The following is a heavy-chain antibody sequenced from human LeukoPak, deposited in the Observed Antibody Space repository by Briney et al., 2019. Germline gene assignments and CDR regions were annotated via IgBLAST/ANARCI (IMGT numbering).Heavy chain of an antibody. V-gene: IGHV1-69*05. D-gene: IGHD3-22*01. J-gene: IGHJ3*02. CDR1: GGTFSSYA. CDR3: ASDLRSYYDSSCYQGAFYI. Sequence: GASVKVSCKTSGGTFSSYAISWVRQAPGQGLEWMGGIIPIFDTGVYAQKFQERVTISTDESTSTVYMELSSLRSEDTAVYYCASDLRSYYDSSCYQGAFYIWGQGTMVTLSS. CDR2: IIPIFDTG.